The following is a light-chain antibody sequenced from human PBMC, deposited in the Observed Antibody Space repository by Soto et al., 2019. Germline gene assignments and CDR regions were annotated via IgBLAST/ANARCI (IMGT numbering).Light chain of an antibody. Sequence: QLVLTQPPSASGTPGQRVTISCSGSSSNIGSNYVYWYQQLPGTAPKLLIYAIHQRPSGVPDRFSGSKFGTLASLAISGLRAEDEADYYCAAWDDGLRGWVIGGGTQLTVL. V-gene: IGLV1-47*01. J-gene: IGLJ7*01. CDR3: AAWDDGLRGWV. CDR2: AIH. CDR1: SSNIGSNY.